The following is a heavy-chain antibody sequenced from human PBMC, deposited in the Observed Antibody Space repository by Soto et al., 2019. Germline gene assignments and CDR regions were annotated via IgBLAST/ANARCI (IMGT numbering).Heavy chain of an antibody. Sequence: ASVKVSCKASGYTFTSYGISWVRQAPGQGLEWMGWISAYNGNTNYAQKLQGRVTMTTDTSTSTAYMELRSLRSDDTAVYYCASDFVWDIVATSNGFDPWGQGPMVTVS. CDR2: ISAYNGNT. CDR3: ASDFVWDIVATSNGFDP. J-gene: IGHJ5*02. CDR1: GYTFTSYG. D-gene: IGHD5-12*01. V-gene: IGHV1-18*04.